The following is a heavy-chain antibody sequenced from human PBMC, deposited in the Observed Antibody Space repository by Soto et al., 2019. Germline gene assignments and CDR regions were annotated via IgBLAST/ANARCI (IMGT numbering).Heavy chain of an antibody. D-gene: IGHD2-15*01. J-gene: IGHJ4*02. CDR2: VYPRDSDT. V-gene: IGHV5-51*01. Sequence: GESLKISCKASGYIFIDYWIGWVRQMPGKGLEWMGIVYPRDSDTRYSPSFQGQVTISADRSTGTAFLQWRSLKASDTALYYCARPPLPGYSIHFNSWGQGTLVTVPQ. CDR1: GYIFIDYW. CDR3: ARPPLPGYSIHFNS.